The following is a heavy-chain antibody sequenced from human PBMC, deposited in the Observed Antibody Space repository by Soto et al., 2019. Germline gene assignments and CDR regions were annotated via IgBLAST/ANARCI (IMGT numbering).Heavy chain of an antibody. V-gene: IGHV3-23*01. J-gene: IGHJ6*02. CDR3: AKDTYYDFWSGSGMDV. Sequence: PGGSLRLSCAASGFTFSSYAMSWVRQAPGKGLEWVSAISGSGGSTYYADSVKGRFTISRDNSKNTLYLQMNSLRAEDTAVYYCAKDTYYDFWSGSGMDVWGQGTTVTVSS. D-gene: IGHD3-3*01. CDR2: ISGSGGST. CDR1: GFTFSSYA.